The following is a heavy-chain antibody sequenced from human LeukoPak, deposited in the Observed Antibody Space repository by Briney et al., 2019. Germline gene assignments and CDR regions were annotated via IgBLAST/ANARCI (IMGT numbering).Heavy chain of an antibody. J-gene: IGHJ4*02. Sequence: GGSLRLSCAASGFTSSSYWMSWVRQAPGKGLEWVANIKQDGSEKYYVDSVKGRFTISRDNAKNSLYLQMNSLRAEDTAVYYCAREVRGWLDYWGQGTLVTVSS. CDR1: GFTSSSYW. D-gene: IGHD6-19*01. V-gene: IGHV3-7*03. CDR3: AREVRGWLDY. CDR2: IKQDGSEK.